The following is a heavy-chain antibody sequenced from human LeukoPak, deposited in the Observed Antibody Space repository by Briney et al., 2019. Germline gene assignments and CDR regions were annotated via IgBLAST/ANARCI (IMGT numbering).Heavy chain of an antibody. D-gene: IGHD6-13*01. J-gene: IGHJ4*02. Sequence: PSETLSLTCTVSGGSISYYYWSWLRQPPGKGLEWIGYIYYSGSTNYNPALKSRVTISVDTSKNQFSLKLSSVTAADTAVYYCARTTGYSSLWGQGTLVTVSS. CDR2: IYYSGST. V-gene: IGHV4-59*01. CDR1: GGSISYYY. CDR3: ARTTGYSSL.